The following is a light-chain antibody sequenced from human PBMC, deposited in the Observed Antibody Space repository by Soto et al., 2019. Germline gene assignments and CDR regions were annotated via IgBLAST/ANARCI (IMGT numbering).Light chain of an antibody. J-gene: IGKJ1*01. CDR3: QQYNSYRT. CDR2: DAS. CDR1: QSISSW. Sequence: GDRVTITCRASQSISSWLAWYQQKPGKAPKLLIYDASSLESGVPSRFSGSGSGTEFTLTISSLQPDDFATYYCQQYNSYRTFGQGTKVYIK. V-gene: IGKV1-5*01.